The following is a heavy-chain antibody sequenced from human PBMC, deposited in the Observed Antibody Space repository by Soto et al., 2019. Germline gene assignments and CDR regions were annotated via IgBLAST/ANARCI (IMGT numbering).Heavy chain of an antibody. D-gene: IGHD5-12*01. J-gene: IGHJ6*02. V-gene: IGHV3-48*01. Sequence: GGSLRLSCAASGFTFSSYSMNWVRQAPGKGLEWVSYISSSSSTIYYADSVKGRFTISRDNAKNSLYLHMNSLRAEDTAVYYCASTRREGYNNYYYHYGMDVWGQGTTVTVSS. CDR2: ISSSSSTI. CDR3: ASTRREGYNNYYYHYGMDV. CDR1: GFTFSSYS.